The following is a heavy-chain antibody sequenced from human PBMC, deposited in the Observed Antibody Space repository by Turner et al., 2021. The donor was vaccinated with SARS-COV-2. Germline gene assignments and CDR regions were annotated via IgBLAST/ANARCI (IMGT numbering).Heavy chain of an antibody. V-gene: IGHV3-23*01. CDR2: ISGSGENT. CDR3: AKDAGVEESFFDY. J-gene: IGHJ4*02. D-gene: IGHD3-10*01. CDR1: GLTFNNFG. Sequence: EVQLLESGGGLVQPGGSLSLPCTASGLTFNNFGMSWVRQAPGKGLEWVSTISGSGENTHYAESVKGRFTISRDNSKNTLYLQMNSLRAEDTAIYYCAKDAGVEESFFDYWGQGTLVTVSS.